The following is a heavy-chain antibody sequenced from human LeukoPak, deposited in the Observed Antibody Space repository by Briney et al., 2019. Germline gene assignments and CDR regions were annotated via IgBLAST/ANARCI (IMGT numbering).Heavy chain of an antibody. Sequence: SVKVSCKASGGIFDNYAITWVRQAPGQGLEWMGGIVPGFRTEDYAQTFQGRVTITADKSTSTAYMELSSLRSEDTAVYYCARGGSRGYIPFSAFDIWGQGTMVTVSS. J-gene: IGHJ3*02. CDR3: ARGGSRGYIPFSAFDI. V-gene: IGHV1-69*06. CDR2: IVPGFRTE. CDR1: GGIFDNYA. D-gene: IGHD6-25*01.